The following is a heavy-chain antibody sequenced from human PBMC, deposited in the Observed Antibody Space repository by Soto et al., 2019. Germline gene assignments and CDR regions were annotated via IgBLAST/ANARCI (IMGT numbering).Heavy chain of an antibody. D-gene: IGHD3-9*01. Sequence: QVQLLESGPGLVRPSETLSLTCAVSGASVASGEWWNWVRQSPGKGLEWIGEMYHEGNTIYNPSLETRVSMSINKSNNQCSLRLNAVTAADTAVEYCARDHLYSENTWAFDMWGQGTVVTVS. V-gene: IGHV4-4*02. J-gene: IGHJ3*02. CDR3: ARDHLYSENTWAFDM. CDR1: GASVASGEW. CDR2: MYHEGNT.